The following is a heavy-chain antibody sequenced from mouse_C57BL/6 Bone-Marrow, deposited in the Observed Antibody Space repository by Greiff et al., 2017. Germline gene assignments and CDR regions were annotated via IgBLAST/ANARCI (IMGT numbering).Heavy chain of an antibody. CDR1: GYTFTSYW. CDR2: IYPSDSET. J-gene: IGHJ2*01. V-gene: IGHV1-61*01. CDR3: ARGGSSFFDY. D-gene: IGHD1-1*01. Sequence: QVQLQQPGAELVRPGSSVKLSCKASGYTFTSYWMDWVKQRPGQGLEWIGNIYPSDSETNYNQKFKDKATLTVDKSSSTAYMQLSSLTSEDSAVYYCARGGSSFFDYWGQGTTLTVSS.